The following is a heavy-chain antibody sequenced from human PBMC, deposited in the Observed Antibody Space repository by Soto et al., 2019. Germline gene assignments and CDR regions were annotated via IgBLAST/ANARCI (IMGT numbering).Heavy chain of an antibody. V-gene: IGHV1-69*13. CDR2: IIPIFGTA. Sequence: SVKVSCKASGCTFSSYAISWVRQAPGQGLEWMGGIIPIFGTANYAQKFQGRVTITADESTSTAYMELSSLRSEDTAVYYCARDGLMSGYSPTYYYYGMDVWGQGTTVTVSS. J-gene: IGHJ6*02. D-gene: IGHD3-3*01. CDR1: GCTFSSYA. CDR3: ARDGLMSGYSPTYYYYGMDV.